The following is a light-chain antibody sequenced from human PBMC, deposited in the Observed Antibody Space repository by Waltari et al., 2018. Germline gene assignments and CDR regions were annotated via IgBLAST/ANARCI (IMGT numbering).Light chain of an antibody. V-gene: IGKV1-16*02. CDR3: QQYNSYPYT. CDR2: AAS. Sequence: QMTQSSSSLSRSVGDSVTITCRAVQGNSKYLCWFQQETGEAPKSLLYAASSLQSGGPAKFSGSGSGTEFTLTISSLQPEDYATYYCQQYNSYPYTFGQGTKLKIK. CDR1: QGNSKY. J-gene: IGKJ2*01.